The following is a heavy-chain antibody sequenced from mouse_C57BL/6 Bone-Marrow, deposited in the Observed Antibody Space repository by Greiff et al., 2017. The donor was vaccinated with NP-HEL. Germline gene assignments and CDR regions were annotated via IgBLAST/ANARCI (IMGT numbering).Heavy chain of an antibody. CDR2: ILPGSGST. J-gene: IGHJ2*01. CDR1: GYTFTGYW. Sequence: QVQLQQSGAELMKPGASVKLSCKATGYTFTGYWIEWVKQRPGHGLEWLGEILPGSGSTNYNEKFKGKATFTADTSSNTAYMQLSSLTTEDSAIYYCARPIPYYYGSSPYYFDYWGQGTTLTVSS. V-gene: IGHV1-9*01. D-gene: IGHD1-1*01. CDR3: ARPIPYYYGSSPYYFDY.